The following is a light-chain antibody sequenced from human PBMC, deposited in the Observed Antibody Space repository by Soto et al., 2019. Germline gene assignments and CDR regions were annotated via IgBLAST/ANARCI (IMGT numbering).Light chain of an antibody. CDR2: EVS. CDR3: SSYAGSNNPYV. Sequence: QSVLTQPPSASGSPGQSVPISCTGTSSDVGGYNYVSWYQQHPGKAPKLMIYEVSKRPSGVPDRFSGSKSGNTASLTVSGLQAEDEADYYCSSYAGSNNPYVFGTGTKVTVL. V-gene: IGLV2-8*01. CDR1: SSDVGGYNY. J-gene: IGLJ1*01.